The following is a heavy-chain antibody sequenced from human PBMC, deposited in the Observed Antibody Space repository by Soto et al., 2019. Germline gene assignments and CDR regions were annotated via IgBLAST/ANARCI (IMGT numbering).Heavy chain of an antibody. V-gene: IGHV4-4*02. Sequence: SETLSLTCAVSGGSFTSNNWWTWVRQPPGQGLEWIGEIYRTGSTHYNPSLKSRVTISLDKSENQFSLKVTSLTAADTAVYYCASRDPGTSVDYWGQGTLVTVSS. CDR3: ASRDPGTSVDY. J-gene: IGHJ4*02. CDR2: IYRTGST. CDR1: GGSFTSNNW. D-gene: IGHD1-7*01.